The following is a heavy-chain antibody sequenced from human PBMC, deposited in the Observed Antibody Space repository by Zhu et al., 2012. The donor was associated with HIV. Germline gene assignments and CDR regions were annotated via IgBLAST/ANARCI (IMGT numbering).Heavy chain of an antibody. J-gene: IGHJ6*02. V-gene: IGHV4-4*09. CDR2: ISPSGNT. Sequence: QVQLQESGPGLVKPSETLSLICTVSGGSISSYDWTWIRQSPGKGLEWIGLISPSGNTEYNPSLKSRVTMSVDTSEKQYSLKLSSVTAADTAVYYCARRLRITMIRGARDYGMDVVGPRDHGHRLL. D-gene: IGHD3-10*01. CDR1: GGSISSYD. CDR3: ARRLRITMIRGARDYGMDV.